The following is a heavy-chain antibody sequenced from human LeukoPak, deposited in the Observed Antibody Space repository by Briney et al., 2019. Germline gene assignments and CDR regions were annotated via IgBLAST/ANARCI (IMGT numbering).Heavy chain of an antibody. V-gene: IGHV1-2*02. CDR1: GYTFTGYY. J-gene: IGHJ3*02. CDR3: ARREDIVATIEDAFDI. D-gene: IGHD5-12*01. CDR2: INPNSGGT. Sequence: ASVKVSCKASGYTFTGYYMHWVRQAPGQGLEWMGWINPNSGGTNYAQKFQGRVTMTRDTSISTAYMELSRLRSEDTAVYYCARREDIVATIEDAFDIWGQGTMVTVSS.